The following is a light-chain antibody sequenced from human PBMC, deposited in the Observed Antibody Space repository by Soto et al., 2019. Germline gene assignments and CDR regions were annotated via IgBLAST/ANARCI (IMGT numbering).Light chain of an antibody. CDR1: SSNIGAGYD. V-gene: IGLV1-40*01. CDR2: GNS. J-gene: IGLJ3*02. CDR3: QSYDSSLSGWV. Sequence: QSVLTQPPSVSGAPGQRVTISCTGSSSNIGAGYDVHWYQQLPGTAPKLLISGNSNRPSGVPDRFSGSKSGTSASLAITGLQVEDDADYYCQSYDSSLSGWVFGGGTKLTVL.